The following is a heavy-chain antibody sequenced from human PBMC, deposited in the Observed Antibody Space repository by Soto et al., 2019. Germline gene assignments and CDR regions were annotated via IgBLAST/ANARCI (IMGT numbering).Heavy chain of an antibody. V-gene: IGHV4-59*01. J-gene: IGHJ5*02. Sequence: PSETLSLTCTVSGGSISNYYWTWVRQPPGKGLERIGYVYYSVSTNYNPSLESRVTISIDASKNQFSLKMKSVTAADTAVYYCVRDYLLTGFDPWGQGALVTVSS. D-gene: IGHD3-9*01. CDR1: GGSISNYY. CDR3: VRDYLLTGFDP. CDR2: VYYSVST.